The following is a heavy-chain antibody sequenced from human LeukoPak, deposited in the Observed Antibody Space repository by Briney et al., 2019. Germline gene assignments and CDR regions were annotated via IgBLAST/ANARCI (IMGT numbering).Heavy chain of an antibody. CDR2: ISWNSGSI. J-gene: IGHJ4*02. D-gene: IGHD6-6*01. V-gene: IGHV3-9*03. Sequence: GGSLRLSCVASGFSVTSNHMSWVRQAPGKGLEWVSGISWNSGSIGYADSAKGRFTISRDNAKNSLYLQMNSLRAEDMALYYCAKDKYSSPRYYFDSWGQGTLVTVSS. CDR3: AKDKYSSPRYYFDS. CDR1: GFSVTSNH.